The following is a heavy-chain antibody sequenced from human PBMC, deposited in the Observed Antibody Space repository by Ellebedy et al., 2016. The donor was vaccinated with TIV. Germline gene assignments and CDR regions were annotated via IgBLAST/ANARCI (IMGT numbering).Heavy chain of an antibody. CDR3: ARRSGDIVEY. D-gene: IGHD5-12*01. V-gene: IGHV5-51*01. CDR1: GYSFTSYW. Sequence: PGGSLRLSCKGSGYSFTSYWVVWVRQMPGKGLEWMGIIYPGDSDARYSPSFQGQVTISADKSISTAYLQWSSLKASDTAMYYCARRSGDIVEYWGQGTLVTVSS. CDR2: IYPGDSDA. J-gene: IGHJ4*02.